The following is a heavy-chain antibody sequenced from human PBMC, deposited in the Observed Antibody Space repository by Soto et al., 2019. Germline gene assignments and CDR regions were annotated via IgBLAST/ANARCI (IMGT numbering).Heavy chain of an antibody. J-gene: IGHJ6*02. V-gene: IGHV4-30-4*01. Sequence: PSETLSLTCTVSGGSISSGDYYWSWIRQPPGKGLEWIGYIYYSGSTYYNPSLKSRVTISVDTSKNQFSLKLSSVTAADTAVYYCARDGTVEYPFGMDVWGQGTTVTV. CDR2: IYYSGST. CDR3: ARDGTVEYPFGMDV. CDR1: GGSISSGDYY. D-gene: IGHD2-8*02.